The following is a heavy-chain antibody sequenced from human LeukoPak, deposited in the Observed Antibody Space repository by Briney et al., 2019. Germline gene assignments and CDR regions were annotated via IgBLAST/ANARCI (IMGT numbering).Heavy chain of an antibody. CDR1: GGSISSYY. Sequence: PSETLSLTCTVSGGSISSYYWSWIRQPPGKGLEWIGYIYYSGSTNYNPSLKSRVTISVDTSKNQFSLKLSSVTAADTAVYYCARLRIIYPSTYYFDYWGQGTLVTVSS. V-gene: IGHV4-59*08. CDR2: IYYSGST. J-gene: IGHJ4*02. D-gene: IGHD3-16*01. CDR3: ARLRIIYPSTYYFDY.